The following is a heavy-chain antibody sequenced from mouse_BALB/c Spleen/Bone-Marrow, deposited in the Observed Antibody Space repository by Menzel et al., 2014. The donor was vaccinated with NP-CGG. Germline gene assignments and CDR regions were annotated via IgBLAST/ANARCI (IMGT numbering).Heavy chain of an antibody. CDR1: GDSITSSY. CDR3: ARGNGYHFDY. CDR2: ISYSGNA. V-gene: IGHV3-8*02. Sequence: ESGPSLVKPSQTLSLTCSVTGDSITSSYWNWIRKFPGNKLEYMGYISYSGNAYYNPSLKSRISLTRDTSKNQYYRQLNSVTTEDTATYFCARGNGYHFDYWGQGTTLTVSS. D-gene: IGHD1-2*01. J-gene: IGHJ2*01.